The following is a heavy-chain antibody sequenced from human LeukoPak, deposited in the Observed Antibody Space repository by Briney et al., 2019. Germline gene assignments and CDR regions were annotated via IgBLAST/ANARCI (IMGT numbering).Heavy chain of an antibody. CDR2: ISSSSNYI. Sequence: GGSLRLSCAASGFTFSSYAMSWVRQAPGKGLEWVSSISSSSNYIYYADSVKGRFTISRDNAKNSLYLQMNSLRAEDTAVYYCARGYYDGSGYYDFQHWGQGTLVTVSS. J-gene: IGHJ1*01. V-gene: IGHV3-21*01. D-gene: IGHD3-22*01. CDR3: ARGYYDGSGYYDFQH. CDR1: GFTFSSYA.